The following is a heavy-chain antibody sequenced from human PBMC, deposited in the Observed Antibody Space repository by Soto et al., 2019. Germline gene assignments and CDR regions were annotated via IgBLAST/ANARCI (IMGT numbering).Heavy chain of an antibody. CDR3: AKIPSGLQWLVFDFEY. Sequence: EVQLLESGGGLVQPGGSLRLSCAASGFTFSSYAMSWVRQAPGKGLQWVSAISGSGGSTYYADSVTGQVTISIDNSKNTLCLHMNSLRVEDTVVYYCAKIPSGLQWLVFDFEYWGQGTLVTVSS. CDR2: ISGSGGST. J-gene: IGHJ4*02. V-gene: IGHV3-23*01. CDR1: GFTFSSYA. D-gene: IGHD6-19*01.